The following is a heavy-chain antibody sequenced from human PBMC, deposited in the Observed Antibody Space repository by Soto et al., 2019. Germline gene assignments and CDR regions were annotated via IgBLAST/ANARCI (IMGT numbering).Heavy chain of an antibody. CDR2: IYYSGST. CDR1: GGSISSSSYY. Sequence: SETLSLTXNVXGGSISSSSYYWGWIRPPPGKGLEWIGSIYYSGSTYYNPSLKSRVTISVDTSKNQFSLKLSSVTAADTAVYYCAKGGSGSYSNAFDIWGQGTMVTVSS. CDR3: AKGGSGSYSNAFDI. J-gene: IGHJ3*02. V-gene: IGHV4-39*01. D-gene: IGHD3-10*01.